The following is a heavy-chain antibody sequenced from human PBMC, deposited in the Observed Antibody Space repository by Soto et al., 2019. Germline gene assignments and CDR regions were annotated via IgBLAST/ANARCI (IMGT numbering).Heavy chain of an antibody. CDR3: ARPYGGGYRYTFDF. J-gene: IGHJ4*02. CDR1: GFTFSDYY. V-gene: IGHV3-11*01. CDR2: ISSSGSTI. Sequence: QMQLVESGGGLVKPGGSLRLSCAASGFTFSDYYMSWIRQAPGKGLEWISYISSSGSTIYYADYVKGRFTISRDNAKNSLYLQMTSLRAEDTAVYYCARPYGGGYRYTFDFWGQGTLVTVSS. D-gene: IGHD3-16*02.